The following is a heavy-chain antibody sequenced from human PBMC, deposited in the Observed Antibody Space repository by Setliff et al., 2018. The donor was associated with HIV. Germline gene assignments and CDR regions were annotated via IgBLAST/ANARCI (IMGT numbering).Heavy chain of an antibody. CDR1: GASFSGYY. CDR2: INLSRST. CDR3: ARVRLELRQYWFDS. J-gene: IGHJ5*01. Sequence: PSETLSLTCAVYGASFSGYYWSCIRQPPGKGLEWIGEINLSRSTDYNPSLKSRVTISVDTSKNQFSLKLNSVTAADTAVYYCARVRLELRQYWFDSWGQGTLVTVSS. D-gene: IGHD1-7*01. V-gene: IGHV4-34*01.